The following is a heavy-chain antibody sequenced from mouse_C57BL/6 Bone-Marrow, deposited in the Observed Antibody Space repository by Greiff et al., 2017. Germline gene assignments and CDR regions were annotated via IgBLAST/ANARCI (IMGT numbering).Heavy chain of an antibody. CDR1: GYTFTSYW. D-gene: IGHD1-1*01. CDR3: AREKIWITTVVEGYWYFDV. Sequence: QVQLQQPGAELVRPGTSVKLSCKASGYTFTSYWMHWVKQRPGQGLEWIGVIDPSDSYTNYNPKFKGKATLTVDTSSSTAYMQLRSLTSEDSAVYYCAREKIWITTVVEGYWYFDVWGTGTTVTVSS. J-gene: IGHJ1*03. CDR2: IDPSDSYT. V-gene: IGHV1-59*01.